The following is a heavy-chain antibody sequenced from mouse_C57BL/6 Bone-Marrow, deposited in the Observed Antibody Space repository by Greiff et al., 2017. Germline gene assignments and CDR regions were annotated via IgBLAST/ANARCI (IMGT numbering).Heavy chain of an antibody. CDR1: GYSITSGYY. CDR2: ISYDGSN. CDR3: ARDWPDY. Sequence: EVQLQESGPGLVKPSQSLSLTCSVTGYSITSGYYWNWIRQFPGNKLEWMGYISYDGSNNYNPSLKNRISITRDTSKNQFFLKLNSVTTEDTATYYCARDWPDYWGQGTTLTVSS. J-gene: IGHJ2*01. V-gene: IGHV3-6*01.